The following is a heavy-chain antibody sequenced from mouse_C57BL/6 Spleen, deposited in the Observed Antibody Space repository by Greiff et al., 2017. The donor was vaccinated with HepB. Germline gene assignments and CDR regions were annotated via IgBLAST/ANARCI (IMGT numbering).Heavy chain of an antibody. CDR2: INPNNGGT. CDR3: AREGLRHWYFDV. D-gene: IGHD2-4*01. J-gene: IGHJ1*03. Sequence: EVKLMESGPELVKPGASVKIPCKASGYTFTDYNMDWVKQSHGKSLEWIGDINPNNGGTIYNQKFKGKATLTVDKSSSTAYMELRSLTSEDTAVYYCAREGLRHWYFDVWGTGTTVTVSS. V-gene: IGHV1-18*01. CDR1: GYTFTDYN.